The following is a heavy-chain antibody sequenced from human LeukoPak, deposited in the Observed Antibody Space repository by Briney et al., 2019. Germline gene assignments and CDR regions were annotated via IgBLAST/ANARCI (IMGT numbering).Heavy chain of an antibody. CDR2: ISYDGSNK. CDR3: ATAGWGEKAFDI. V-gene: IGHV3-30*03. CDR1: GFTFSSYG. J-gene: IGHJ3*02. Sequence: GGSLRLSCAASGFTFSSYGMHWVRQAPGKGLEWVAVISYDGSNKYYADSVKVRFTISRDNSKNTLYLQMNSLRAEDTAVYYCATAGWGEKAFDIWGQGTMVTVSS. D-gene: IGHD7-27*01.